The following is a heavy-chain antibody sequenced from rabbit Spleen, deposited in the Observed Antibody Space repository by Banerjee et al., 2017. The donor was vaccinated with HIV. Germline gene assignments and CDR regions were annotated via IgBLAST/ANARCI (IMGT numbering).Heavy chain of an antibody. Sequence: QEQVVESGGGLVQPGGSLKLSCKASGFDFSGYGVSWVRQVPGKGLEWIGYIDPVFGVTYYATWVNGRFTISRDNARNTLFLQLNSLTAADTATYFCARFYAGYGDFGYAAMWGPGTLVTVS. CDR2: IDPVFGVT. V-gene: IGHV1S47*01. CDR3: ARFYAGYGDFGYAAM. J-gene: IGHJ6*01. D-gene: IGHD7-1*01. CDR1: GFDFSGYG.